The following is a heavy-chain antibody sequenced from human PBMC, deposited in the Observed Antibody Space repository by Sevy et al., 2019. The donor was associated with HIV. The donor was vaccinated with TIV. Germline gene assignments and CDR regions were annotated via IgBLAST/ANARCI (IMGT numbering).Heavy chain of an antibody. D-gene: IGHD3-22*01. CDR3: ARDFQYYDTRGYYSYYFDY. Sequence: VGSLRLSCAASGFTFSSNGMHWVRQAPGKVLEWVAVIWYDGSNKYYADSVKGRFTISRDNSKNTLYLQMNSLRAEDSAAYYCARDFQYYDTRGYYSYYFDYWGQGTLVTVSS. CDR2: IWYDGSNK. V-gene: IGHV3-33*01. CDR1: GFTFSSNG. J-gene: IGHJ4*02.